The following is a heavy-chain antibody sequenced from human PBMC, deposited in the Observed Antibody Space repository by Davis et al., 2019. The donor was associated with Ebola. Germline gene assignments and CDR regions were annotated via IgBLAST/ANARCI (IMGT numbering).Heavy chain of an antibody. D-gene: IGHD3-10*01. CDR2: ISGSGAST. Sequence: PGGSLRLSCAASGFTFSTYLMSWVRQAPGKGLEWVSAISGSGASTYYADSVKGRFTISRDKFKTTLYLQINSLGAEDTAVYYCARAQALAGISYFDYWGQGTLVTVSS. V-gene: IGHV3-23*01. CDR1: GFTFSTYL. J-gene: IGHJ4*02. CDR3: ARAQALAGISYFDY.